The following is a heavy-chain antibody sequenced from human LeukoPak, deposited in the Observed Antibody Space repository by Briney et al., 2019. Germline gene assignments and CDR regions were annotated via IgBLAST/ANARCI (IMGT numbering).Heavy chain of an antibody. CDR2: ISTDAKTI. Sequence: GGSLRLSCAASGFTFSSNWMHWVRQAPGKGLVWVLHISTDAKTITYADFVKGRFTISRDNAKNTVYLQMNSLRAEDTAVYYCVRGQERAWGLDYWGQGTLVTVSP. CDR1: GFTFSSNW. J-gene: IGHJ4*02. CDR3: VRGQERAWGLDY. D-gene: IGHD7-27*01. V-gene: IGHV3-74*01.